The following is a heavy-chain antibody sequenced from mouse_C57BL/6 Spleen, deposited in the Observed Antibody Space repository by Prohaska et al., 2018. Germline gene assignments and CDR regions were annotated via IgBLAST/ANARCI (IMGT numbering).Heavy chain of an antibody. CDR2: IYWDDDK. CDR1: GFSLSTSGMG. CDR3: ARSRRGYDPYYYAMDY. J-gene: IGHJ4*01. D-gene: IGHD2-2*01. Sequence: QVTLKESGPGILQSSQTLSLTCSFSGFSLSTSGMGVSWIRQPSGKGLEWLAHIYWDDDKRYNPSLKRWLTITKETSRNQVCLKINSVDTADTATYYWARSRRGYDPYYYAMDYWGQGTSVTVSS. V-gene: IGHV8-12*01.